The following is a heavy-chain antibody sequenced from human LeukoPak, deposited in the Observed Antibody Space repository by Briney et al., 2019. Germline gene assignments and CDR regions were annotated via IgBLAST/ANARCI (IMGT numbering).Heavy chain of an antibody. D-gene: IGHD3-9*01. V-gene: IGHV3-30*18. J-gene: IGHJ4*02. CDR2: ISYDGSNK. CDR3: AKDGEGYYDILTGYLDY. CDR1: GVTFRSYG. Sequence: GGSLRLSCAASGVTFRSYGMHWVRQAPGKGLEWVAVISYDGSNKYYADSVKGRFTISRDNSKNTLYLQMNSLRAEDTAVYYCAKDGEGYYDILTGYLDYWGQGTLVTVSS.